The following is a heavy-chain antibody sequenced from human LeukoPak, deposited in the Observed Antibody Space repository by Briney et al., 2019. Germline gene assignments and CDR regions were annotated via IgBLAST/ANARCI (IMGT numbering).Heavy chain of an antibody. D-gene: IGHD1-1*01. CDR3: AREGKTGTTFDY. Sequence: ASVKVSCEASGYTFTSYDINWVRQATGQGLEWMGWMNPNSGNTGYAQKFQGRVTMTRDMSTSTVYMELSSLRSEDTAVYYCAREGKTGTTFDYWGQGTLVTVSS. CDR1: GYTFTSYD. J-gene: IGHJ4*02. CDR2: MNPNSGNT. V-gene: IGHV1-8*01.